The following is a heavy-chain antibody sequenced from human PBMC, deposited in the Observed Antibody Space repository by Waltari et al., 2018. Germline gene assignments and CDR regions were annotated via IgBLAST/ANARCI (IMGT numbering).Heavy chain of an antibody. CDR2: IIPIFGTA. V-gene: IGHV1-69*08. Sequence: QVQLVQSGAEVKKPGSSVKVSCKASGGTFSSYAISWVRPAPGQGLEWMGRIIPIFGTANYAQKCQGRVTITADKATSTAYMELSSLRSEDTAVYYCARTTMIVVVPGGDWFDPWGQGTLVTVSS. CDR1: GGTFSSYA. D-gene: IGHD3-22*01. CDR3: ARTTMIVVVPGGDWFDP. J-gene: IGHJ5*02.